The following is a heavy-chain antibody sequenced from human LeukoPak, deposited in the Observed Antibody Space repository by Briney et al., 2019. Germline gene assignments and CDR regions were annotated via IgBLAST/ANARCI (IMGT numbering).Heavy chain of an antibody. CDR2: IYPGDSDT. J-gene: IGHJ5*02. CDR1: GYSFTSYW. Sequence: GESLKISCKGSGYSFTSYWIGWVRQMPGKGLEWMGIIYPGDSDTRYSPSFQGQVTISADKSISTAYLQWSSLKASDTAMYYCARTGYYYGSGSHNWFDPWGQGTLVTVSS. CDR3: ARTGYYYGSGSHNWFDP. V-gene: IGHV5-51*01. D-gene: IGHD3-10*01.